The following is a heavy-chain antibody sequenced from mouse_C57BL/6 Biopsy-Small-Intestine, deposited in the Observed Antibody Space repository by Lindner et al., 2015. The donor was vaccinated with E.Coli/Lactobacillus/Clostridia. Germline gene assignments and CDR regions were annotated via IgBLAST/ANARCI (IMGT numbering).Heavy chain of an antibody. J-gene: IGHJ3*01. CDR2: IYPGNGDT. V-gene: IGHV1-5*01. CDR1: DYTFTSYW. Sequence: VQLQESGTVLTRPGTSVKMSCKISDYTFTSYWMHWVKQRPGQGLEWIGTIYPGNGDTTYNQNFKGKAKLTAVTSASTAYMELSSLTNADSAVYYCARDYFYGSNSFLYWGQGTLVTVSA. D-gene: IGHD1-1*01. CDR3: ARDYFYGSNSFLY.